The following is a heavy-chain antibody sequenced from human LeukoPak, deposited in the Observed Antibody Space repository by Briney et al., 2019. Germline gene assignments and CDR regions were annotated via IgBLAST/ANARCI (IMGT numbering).Heavy chain of an antibody. CDR2: IYYSGST. CDR1: GGSISSSSYY. D-gene: IGHD6-13*01. J-gene: IGHJ4*02. Sequence: TSETLSLTCTVSGGSISSSSYYWGWIRQPPGKGLEWIGSIYYSGSTYYNPSLKSRVTISVDTSKNQFSLKLSSVTAADTAVYYCARMGSFIAAAGGVDYWGQGTLVTVSS. V-gene: IGHV4-39*07. CDR3: ARMGSFIAAAGGVDY.